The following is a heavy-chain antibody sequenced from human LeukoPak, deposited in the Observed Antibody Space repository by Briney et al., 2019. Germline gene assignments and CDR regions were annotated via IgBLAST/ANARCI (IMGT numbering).Heavy chain of an antibody. CDR3: GRDCSSTRCQGPVFDN. Sequence: GASGKVSCKASGYTFTSNYMHWVRQAPGQGLEGMGIIHPSCGNTNYAQKFQGRVAMTRDTSTSTVYMELSSLRSEDTAIYYCGRDCSSTRCQGPVFDNWGQATLVTVST. CDR2: IHPSCGNT. J-gene: IGHJ4*02. CDR1: GYTFTSNY. D-gene: IGHD2-2*01. V-gene: IGHV1-46*01.